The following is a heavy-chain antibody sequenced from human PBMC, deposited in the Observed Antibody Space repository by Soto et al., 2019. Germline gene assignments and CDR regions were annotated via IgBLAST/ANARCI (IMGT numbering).Heavy chain of an antibody. CDR2: IYYSGST. J-gene: IGHJ5*02. CDR3: ARDDGDGYNLFDP. V-gene: IGHV4-30-4*01. Sequence: QVQLQESGPGLVKPSQTLSLTCTVSGGSISSGDYYWGWIRQPPGKGLEWIGYIYYSGSTYYNPSLKRRVTLSVDTSKNQFSLKLSSVTAADTAVYYCARDDGDGYNLFDPWGQGTLVTVSS. CDR1: GGSISSGDYY. D-gene: IGHD5-12*01.